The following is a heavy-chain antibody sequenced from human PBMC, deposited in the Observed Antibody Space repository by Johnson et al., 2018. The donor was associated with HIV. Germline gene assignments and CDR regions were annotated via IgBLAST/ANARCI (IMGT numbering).Heavy chain of an antibody. J-gene: IGHJ3*02. CDR3: ARVLAFDI. CDR2: IYSGGST. CDR1: GFIVSSNY. Sequence: EVQLVESGGGLIQPGGSLRLSCGASGFIVSSNYMSWVRQAPGKGLEWVSVIYSGGSTYYADPVKGRFTISRDNSKNTLYLQMNSLRAEDTAVYYCARVLAFDIWGQGTMVTVSS. V-gene: IGHV3-53*01.